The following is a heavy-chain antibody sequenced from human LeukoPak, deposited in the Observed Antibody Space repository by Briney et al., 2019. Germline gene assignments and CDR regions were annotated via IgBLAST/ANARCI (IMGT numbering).Heavy chain of an antibody. CDR2: IYYSGST. CDR1: GGSISSSSYY. D-gene: IGHD3-16*01. V-gene: IGHV4-39*01. CDR3: ASLYDYVWGTQAF. J-gene: IGHJ4*02. Sequence: SETLSLTCTVSGGSISSSSYYWGWIRQPPGKGLEWIGSIYYSGSTYYNPSLKSRVTISVDTSKNQFSLKLSSVTAADTAVYYCASLYDYVWGTQAFWGQGTLVTVSS.